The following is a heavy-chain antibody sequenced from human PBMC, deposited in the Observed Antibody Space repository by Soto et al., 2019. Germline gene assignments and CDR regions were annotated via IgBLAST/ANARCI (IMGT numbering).Heavy chain of an antibody. Sequence: PGGSLRLSCAAAGFTFSTYGIHWVRQAPGKGLEWVAVLCHDGSVKYYADSVRGLFTISRDNFKNTLCLEMNSLRVEDTAVYYCARAVGPFDYWGQGTLVTVSS. D-gene: IGHD1-26*01. V-gene: IGHV3-33*01. CDR1: GFTFSTYG. CDR3: ARAVGPFDY. J-gene: IGHJ4*02. CDR2: LCHDGSVK.